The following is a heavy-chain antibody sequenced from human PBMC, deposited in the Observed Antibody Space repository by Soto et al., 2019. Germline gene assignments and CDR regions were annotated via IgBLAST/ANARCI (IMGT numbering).Heavy chain of an antibody. D-gene: IGHD3-10*01. Sequence: GGSLRLSCAASGFTFSSFAMSWVRQAPGKGLEWVSSISGSGESTYYADSVKGRLSISRDNSKNTLYLQMNSLRAEDTAVYYCETSREGGYYIFDYWGQGTPVTVSS. J-gene: IGHJ4*02. CDR2: ISGSGEST. CDR3: ETSREGGYYIFDY. V-gene: IGHV3-23*01. CDR1: GFTFSSFA.